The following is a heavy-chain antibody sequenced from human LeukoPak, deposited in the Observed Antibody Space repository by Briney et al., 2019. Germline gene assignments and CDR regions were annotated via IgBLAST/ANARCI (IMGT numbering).Heavy chain of an antibody. D-gene: IGHD5-12*01. V-gene: IGHV3-7*03. J-gene: IGHJ4*02. Sequence: GGSLRLSCAASGFTFGSYWMTWVRQAPGKGLEWVADIKEDGSQKYYVDSVKGRFSISRDNAKNSLYLQMNSLKTEDTAVYYCARVRLSTTGTQWLRINDYWGQGTLVTVSS. CDR3: ARVRLSTTGTQWLRINDY. CDR2: IKEDGSQK. CDR1: GFTFGSYW.